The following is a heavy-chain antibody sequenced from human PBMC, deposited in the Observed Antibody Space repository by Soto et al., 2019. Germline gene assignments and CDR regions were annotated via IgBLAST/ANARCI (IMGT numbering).Heavy chain of an antibody. D-gene: IGHD3-9*01. V-gene: IGHV4-39*01. CDR2: IYYSGTT. CDR3: ARHFSVDHFDY. J-gene: IGHJ4*02. Sequence: PSETLSLTCTVSGDSITSNSYFWSWIRQPPGKGLEWIGSIYYSGTTYHNPSLKSRVTISVDRSNNQFSLKLTSVTAADTAVYYCARHFSVDHFDYWGQGALVTVSS. CDR1: GDSITSNSYF.